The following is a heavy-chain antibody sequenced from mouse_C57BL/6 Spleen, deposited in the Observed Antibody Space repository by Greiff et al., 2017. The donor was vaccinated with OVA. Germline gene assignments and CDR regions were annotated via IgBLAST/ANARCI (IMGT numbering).Heavy chain of an antibody. D-gene: IGHD1-1*01. V-gene: IGHV2-2*01. CDR3: ARTRGTTVVATDAMDY. CDR2: IWSGGST. J-gene: IGHJ4*01. CDR1: GFSLTSYG. Sequence: QVQLQQSGPGLVQPSQSLSITCTASGFSLTSYGVHWVRQSPGKGLEWLGVIWSGGSTDYNAALISSLSTSKDNSKSQVFFKMNSLQADDTAIYYCARTRGTTVVATDAMDYWGQGTSVTVSS.